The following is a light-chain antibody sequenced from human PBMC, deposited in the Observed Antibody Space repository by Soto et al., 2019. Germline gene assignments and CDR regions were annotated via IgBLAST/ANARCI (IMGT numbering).Light chain of an antibody. CDR2: DAS. CDR3: QQRSNWLFT. Sequence: EIVLTQSPATLSLSPGERATLSCRASQSVSSYLAWYQQKPGQAPRLLISDASNRATGIPARFSGSGSGTYFTLTISSLAPEDFAVYYCQQRSNWLFTFGPGTKVDIK. CDR1: QSVSSY. J-gene: IGKJ3*01. V-gene: IGKV3-11*01.